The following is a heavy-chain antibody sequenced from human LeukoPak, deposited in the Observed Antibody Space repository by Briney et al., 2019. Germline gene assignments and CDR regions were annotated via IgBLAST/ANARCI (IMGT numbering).Heavy chain of an antibody. CDR1: GFVFGDYG. Sequence: GGSLRLSCAASGFVFGDYGMHWVRQAPGKGLEGVTMVRNDGSDKYYADSVKGRFTISRDNSKNTLHLQMNSLRPEDTAVYYCAKHYYGSGSQKYYFDYWGQGTLVTVSS. CDR2: VRNDGSDK. V-gene: IGHV3-30*02. CDR3: AKHYYGSGSQKYYFDY. D-gene: IGHD3-10*01. J-gene: IGHJ4*02.